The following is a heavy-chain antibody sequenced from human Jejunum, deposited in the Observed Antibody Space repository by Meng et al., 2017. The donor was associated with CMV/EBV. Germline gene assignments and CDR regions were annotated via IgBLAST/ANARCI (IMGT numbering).Heavy chain of an antibody. D-gene: IGHD3-9*01. V-gene: IGHV3-72*01. CDR3: ARWSQWYYDIYTGYNFYAMDV. CDR2: IRNKANNYIT. J-gene: IGHJ6*02. Sequence: MDWVRQAPGEGLEWVGRIRNKANNYITEYAASAKGRFIISRDDSENSLYLHMSSLETYDTAVYYCARWSQWYYDIYTGYNFYAMDVWGQGTTVTVSS.